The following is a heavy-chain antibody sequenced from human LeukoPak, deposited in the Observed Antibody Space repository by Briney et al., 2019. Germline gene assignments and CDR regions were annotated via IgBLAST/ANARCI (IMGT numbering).Heavy chain of an antibody. CDR1: AYSISSGYY. D-gene: IGHD2-2*01. CDR3: AIHYTEDIVVGPAASPETRNNWFDP. Sequence: SETLSLTCTVSAYSISSGYYWGWIRQPPGKGLEWIGSIYHSGRTYYNPSLRSRVTISVDTSKNQFSLKLRSVTAADTALYYCAIHYTEDIVVGPAASPETRNNWFDPWGQGTLVTVSS. V-gene: IGHV4-38-2*02. J-gene: IGHJ5*02. CDR2: IYHSGRT.